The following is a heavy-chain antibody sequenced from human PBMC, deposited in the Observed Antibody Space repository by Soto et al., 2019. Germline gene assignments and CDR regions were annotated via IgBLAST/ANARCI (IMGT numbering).Heavy chain of an antibody. CDR1: GYTFTSYG. J-gene: IGHJ5*02. CDR2: ISANNGNT. Sequence: QVQLVQSGAEVKKPGASVRVSCKASGYTFTSYGISWVRQAPGQGLEWMGWISANNGNTYYAQNLQGRVTMTTDTFTTTAYMGLRSLTSDDTAMYYCARGAVFRGIIGWFDPWGQGTLVTVSS. D-gene: IGHD3-10*01. V-gene: IGHV1-18*01. CDR3: ARGAVFRGIIGWFDP.